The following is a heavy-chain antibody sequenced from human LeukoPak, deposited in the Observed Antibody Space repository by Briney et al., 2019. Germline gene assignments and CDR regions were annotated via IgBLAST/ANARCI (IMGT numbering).Heavy chain of an antibody. V-gene: IGHV4-59*01. J-gene: IGHJ4*02. CDR2: TYHSGST. D-gene: IGHD5-12*01. Sequence: PSETLSLTCTLSGGSISTYYWSSIRQPPGKGLEWIGYTYHSGSTNYNPSLKSRVTISVDTSKNQFSLKLSSVTAADTAVYYCARGGGYASPIGYWGQGALVTVSS. CDR1: GGSISTYY. CDR3: ARGGGYASPIGY.